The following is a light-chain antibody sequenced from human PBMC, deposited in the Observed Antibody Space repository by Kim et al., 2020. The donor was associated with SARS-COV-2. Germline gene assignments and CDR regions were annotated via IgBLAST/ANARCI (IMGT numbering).Light chain of an antibody. CDR2: GVT. CDR1: SSDIGAYNY. V-gene: IGLV2-14*03. CDR3: SSFTDSGAWV. J-gene: IGLJ3*02. Sequence: QSALTQPASVSGSPGQSITISCTGTSSDIGAYNYVSWYQQHPGKAPQLLIYGVTTRPSGVSSRFSASKCGNTAPLTISGLQAEDEAHYSCSSFTDSGAWVFGGGTQLTVL.